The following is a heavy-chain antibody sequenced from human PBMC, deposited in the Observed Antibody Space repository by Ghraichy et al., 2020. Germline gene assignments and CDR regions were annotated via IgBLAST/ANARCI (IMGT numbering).Heavy chain of an antibody. J-gene: IGHJ4*02. CDR1: GFTFSSYG. Sequence: GGSLRLSCAASGFTFSSYGMHWVRQAPGKGLEWVAVISYDGSNKYYADSVKGRFTISRDNSKNTLYLQMNSLRAEDTAVYYCAKDVYGSGSYYANWGQGTLVTVSS. D-gene: IGHD3-10*01. CDR2: ISYDGSNK. CDR3: AKDVYGSGSYYAN. V-gene: IGHV3-30*18.